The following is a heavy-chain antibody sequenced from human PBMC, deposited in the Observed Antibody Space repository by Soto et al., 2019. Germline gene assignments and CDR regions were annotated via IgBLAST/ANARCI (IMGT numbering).Heavy chain of an antibody. CDR3: AYLRFGELPTSY. V-gene: IGHV1-69*02. CDR2: IIPILGIA. D-gene: IGHD3-10*01. CDR1: GGTFSSYT. J-gene: IGHJ4*02. Sequence: QVQLVQSGAEVKKPGSSVKVSCKASGGTFSSYTISWVRQAPGQVLEWMGRIIPILGIANYAQKVQGRVTITANNSTSTAYMELSSLRSEDTAVYYCAYLRFGELPTSYWGQGTLVTVSS.